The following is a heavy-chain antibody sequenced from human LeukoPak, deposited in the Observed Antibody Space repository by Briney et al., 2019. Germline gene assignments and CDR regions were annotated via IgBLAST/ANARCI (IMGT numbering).Heavy chain of an antibody. J-gene: IGHJ4*02. CDR2: ISWNSGSI. Sequence: GGSLRLSCAASGFTFSSYWMSWVRQAPGKGLEWVSGISWNSGSIGYADSVKGRFTISRDNSKNTLYLQMNSLRAEDTAVYYCAKVNERVTIFGVVNHFDYWGQGTLVTVSS. V-gene: IGHV3-23*01. CDR1: GFTFSSYW. D-gene: IGHD3-3*01. CDR3: AKVNERVTIFGVVNHFDY.